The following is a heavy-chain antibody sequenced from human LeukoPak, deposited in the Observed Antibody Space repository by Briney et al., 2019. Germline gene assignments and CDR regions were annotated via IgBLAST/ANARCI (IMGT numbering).Heavy chain of an antibody. Sequence: SETLSLTCTVSGGSISSYYWSWIRQPPGKGLEWIGYIYYSGSTNYNPSLKSRVTISVDTSKNQFSLKLSSVTAADTAVYYCARDPGGSSKNYYYGMDVWGQGTTVTVSS. CDR2: IYYSGST. J-gene: IGHJ6*02. V-gene: IGHV4-59*01. D-gene: IGHD6-6*01. CDR3: ARDPGGSSKNYYYGMDV. CDR1: GGSISSYY.